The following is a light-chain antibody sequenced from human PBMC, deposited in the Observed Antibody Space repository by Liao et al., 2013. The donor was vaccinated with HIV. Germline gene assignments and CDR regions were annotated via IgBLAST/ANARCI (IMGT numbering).Light chain of an antibody. Sequence: YVLTQPPSVSVAPGQTAVMTCGGNNIRSRGVHWYQQRPGQSPVLVIYQDSRRPSGIPERFSGSNSGNTATLTISGTQAMDEADYYCQAWDSSTYVFGTGTKVTVL. CDR1: NIRSRG. J-gene: IGLJ1*01. CDR3: QAWDSSTYV. CDR2: QDS. V-gene: IGLV3-21*01.